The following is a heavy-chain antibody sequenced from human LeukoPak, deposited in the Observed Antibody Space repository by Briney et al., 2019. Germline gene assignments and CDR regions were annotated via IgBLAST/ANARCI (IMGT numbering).Heavy chain of an antibody. CDR3: AKDQPSGSSSWYWDY. V-gene: IGHV3-30*02. J-gene: IGHJ4*02. CDR2: IRSAGSII. CDR1: GFTFSNYG. Sequence: GGSLRLSCAVSGFTFSNYGVHWVRQAPGKGLEWVAFIRSAGSIIYYADSVKGRFTISRDNSKNTLYLQMNSLRVEDTAVYYCAKDQPSGSSSWYWDYWGQGTLVTVSS. D-gene: IGHD6-13*01.